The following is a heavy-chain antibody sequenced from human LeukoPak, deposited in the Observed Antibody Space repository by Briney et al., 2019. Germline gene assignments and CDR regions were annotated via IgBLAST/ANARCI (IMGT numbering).Heavy chain of an antibody. CDR2: INPSGGST. D-gene: IGHD2/OR15-2a*01. Sequence: ASEKVSCKASGYTFTSYYIHWVRQAPGQGLEWVGLINPSGGSTSYAQKFQGRVTMTRDTSTSTVYMELSSLRSEDTALYYCARESTWNDYWGQGTLVTVSS. CDR3: ARESTWNDY. CDR1: GYTFTSYY. J-gene: IGHJ4*02. V-gene: IGHV1-46*01.